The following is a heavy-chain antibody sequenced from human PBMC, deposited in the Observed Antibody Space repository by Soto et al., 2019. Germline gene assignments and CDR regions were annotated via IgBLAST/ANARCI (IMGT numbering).Heavy chain of an antibody. J-gene: IGHJ3*01. V-gene: IGHV4-39*01. CDR1: GGPLSRRQHY. D-gene: IGHD3-22*01. Sequence: QLQLQESGPRLVKPSETLSLTCAVSGGPLSRRQHYWGWIRQPPGKGLEWVGSVSFVGSTYLNPCFLCSLSSSGEKSNNQVSLQLTSVTDAHSAFYYCVRGRLSSMTVHLKTPFDVWG. CDR2: VSFVGST. CDR3: VRGRLSSMTVHLKTPFDV.